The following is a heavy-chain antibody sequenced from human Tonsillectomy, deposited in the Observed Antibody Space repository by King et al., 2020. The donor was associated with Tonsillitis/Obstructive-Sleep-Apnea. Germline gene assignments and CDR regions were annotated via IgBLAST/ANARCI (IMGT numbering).Heavy chain of an antibody. J-gene: IGHJ4*02. CDR3: ARGRGSYCLDY. CDR2: ISSDGSNK. V-gene: IGHV3-30*01. CDR1: GFTVSSYA. D-gene: IGHD3-10*01. Sequence: VQLVESGGGVVQPGRSLRLSCAASGFTVSSYAMHWVRQAPGKGLEWVAVISSDGSNKYDADSVKGRFTISRDNSKNTLYLQMNSLRAEDTAVYYCARGRGSYCLDYWGQGTLVTVSS.